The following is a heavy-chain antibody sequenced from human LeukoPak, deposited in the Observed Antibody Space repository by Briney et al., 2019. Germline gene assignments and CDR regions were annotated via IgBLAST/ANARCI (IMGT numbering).Heavy chain of an antibody. V-gene: IGHV4-59*12. CDR3: ARRRGRSFGFDH. CDR1: GDSISTYY. D-gene: IGHD5-18*01. J-gene: IGHJ4*02. Sequence: SETLSLTCTVSGDSISTYYWSWIRQPPGKGLEWIGYIHYSGSTNYNPSLKSRVTISVDTSRNHFSLKLRSVTAAGTAVYYCARRRGRSFGFDHWGQGTLVTASS. CDR2: IHYSGST.